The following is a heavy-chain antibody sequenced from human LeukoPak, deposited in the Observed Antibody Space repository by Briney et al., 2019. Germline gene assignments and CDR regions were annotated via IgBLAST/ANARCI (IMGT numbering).Heavy chain of an antibody. D-gene: IGHD6-19*01. Sequence: GGSLRLSCTVSGFTFQTYSMNWVRQAPGKGLEWVSAITGSGTTYYTDSVKGRFTVSRDNSKNTLYLQMVRLRAEDTAVYYCAKDHTAVAGPFDFWGQGTLVTVSS. J-gene: IGHJ4*02. V-gene: IGHV3-23*01. CDR3: AKDHTAVAGPFDF. CDR1: GFTFQTYS. CDR2: ITGSGTT.